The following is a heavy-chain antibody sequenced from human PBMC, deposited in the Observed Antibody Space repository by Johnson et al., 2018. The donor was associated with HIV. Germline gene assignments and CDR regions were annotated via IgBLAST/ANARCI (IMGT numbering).Heavy chain of an antibody. D-gene: IGHD3-10*01. CDR1: GFTFSSYD. Sequence: DVQLVESGGGLVQPGGSLRLSCAASGFTFSSYDMHWVRQATGKGLEWVSAIGTAGDTYYPGSVKGRFTISRENAKNSLYLQMNSLRAGDTAVYYCARGAFRVRGVYDAFDIWGQGTMVTVSS. J-gene: IGHJ3*02. CDR2: IGTAGDT. V-gene: IGHV3-13*01. CDR3: ARGAFRVRGVYDAFDI.